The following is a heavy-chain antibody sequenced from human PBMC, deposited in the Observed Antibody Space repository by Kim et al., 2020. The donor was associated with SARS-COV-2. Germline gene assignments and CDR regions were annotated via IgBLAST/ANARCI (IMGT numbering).Heavy chain of an antibody. CDR1: GFTFSSYS. D-gene: IGHD2-21*01. V-gene: IGHV3-21*01. J-gene: IGHJ3*02. Sequence: GGSLRLSCAASGFTFSSYSMNWVRQAPGKGLEWVSSISSSSSYIYYADSVKGRFTISRDNAKNSLYLQMNSLRAEDTAVYYCARGVIGDAFDIWGQGTMVTVSS. CDR3: ARGVIGDAFDI. CDR2: ISSSSSYI.